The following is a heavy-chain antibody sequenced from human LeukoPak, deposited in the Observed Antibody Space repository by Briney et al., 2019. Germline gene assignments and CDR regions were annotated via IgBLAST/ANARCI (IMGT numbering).Heavy chain of an antibody. V-gene: IGHV3-30*03. D-gene: IGHD5-18*01. CDR3: ARSYSYGGIHY. J-gene: IGHJ4*02. Sequence: GRSLRLSCAASGFTFSSYGMHWVRQAPGKGLEWVAVISYDGSNKYYADSVKGRFTISRDNSRNTLYLQMNSLRAEDTAVYYRARSYSYGGIHYWGQGTLVTVSS. CDR2: ISYDGSNK. CDR1: GFTFSSYG.